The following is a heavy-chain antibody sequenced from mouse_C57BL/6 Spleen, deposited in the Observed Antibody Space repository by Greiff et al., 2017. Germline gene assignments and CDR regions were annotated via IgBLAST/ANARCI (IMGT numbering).Heavy chain of an antibody. V-gene: IGHV1-55*01. D-gene: IGHD1-1*01. J-gene: IGHJ4*01. CDR1: GYTFTSYW. Sequence: VQLQQSGAELVKPGASVKMSCKASGYTFTSYWITWVKQRPGQGLEWIGDIYPGSGSTNYNEKFKSKATLTVDTSSSTAYMQLSSLTSEDSAVYYCARWGYYGYYAMDYWGQGTSVTVSS. CDR2: IYPGSGST. CDR3: ARWGYYGYYAMDY.